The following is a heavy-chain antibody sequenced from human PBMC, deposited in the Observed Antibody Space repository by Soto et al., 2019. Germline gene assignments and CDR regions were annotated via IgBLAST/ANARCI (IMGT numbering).Heavy chain of an antibody. J-gene: IGHJ4*02. CDR1: GYTITSNS. D-gene: IGHD6-13*01. CDR2: INPSGGST. V-gene: IGHV1-46*03. CDR3: ARDFIAAAGTNYFDY. Sequence: GASVKLSCKESGYTITSNSMHWVRQAQGQGLEWMGIINPSGGSTSYAQKFQGRVTMTRDTSTSTVYMELSSLRSEDTAVYYCARDFIAAAGTNYFDYWGQGTLVTVSS.